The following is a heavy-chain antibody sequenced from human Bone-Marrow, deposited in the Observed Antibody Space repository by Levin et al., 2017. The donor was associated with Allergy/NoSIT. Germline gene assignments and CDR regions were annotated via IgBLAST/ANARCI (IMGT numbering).Heavy chain of an antibody. CDR2: ISSSGSSI. V-gene: IGHV3-48*03. CDR1: VFTFSSYE. Sequence: GESLKISCAASVFTFSSYEMNWVRQAPGKGLEWLSYISSSGSSINYADSVKGRFTISRDNAKNSLYLQMNSLRAEDTAVYYCARQYSRPEGFDYWGQGTLVTVSS. D-gene: IGHD2-15*01. J-gene: IGHJ4*02. CDR3: ARQYSRPEGFDY.